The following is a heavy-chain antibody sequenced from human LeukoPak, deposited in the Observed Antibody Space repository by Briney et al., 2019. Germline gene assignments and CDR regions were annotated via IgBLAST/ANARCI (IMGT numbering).Heavy chain of an antibody. CDR3: AREDYGDYGLNY. CDR1: GVSFSGYY. D-gene: IGHD4-17*01. J-gene: IGHJ4*02. CDR2: INHSGST. V-gene: IGHV4-34*01. Sequence: SETLSLTCAVYGVSFSGYYWSWIRQPPGKGLEWIGEINHSGSTNYNPSLKSRVTISVDTSKNQFSLKLSSVTAADTAVYYCAREDYGDYGLNYWGQGSLVTVSS.